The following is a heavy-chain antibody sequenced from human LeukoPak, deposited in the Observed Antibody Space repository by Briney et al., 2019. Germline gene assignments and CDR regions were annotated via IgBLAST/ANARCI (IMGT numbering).Heavy chain of an antibody. D-gene: IGHD3-10*01. CDR2: IRSKAYGGTT. V-gene: IGHV3-49*04. J-gene: IGHJ4*02. CDR1: GFTFGDYT. Sequence: GGSLRLSCTASGFTFGDYTIHWVRQAPGKGLEWVGFIRSKAYGGTTDYAASVKGRFTISRDDSKRIAYLQMISLKTEDTAVYYCINEFFDYWGQGTLVTVSS. CDR3: INEFFDY.